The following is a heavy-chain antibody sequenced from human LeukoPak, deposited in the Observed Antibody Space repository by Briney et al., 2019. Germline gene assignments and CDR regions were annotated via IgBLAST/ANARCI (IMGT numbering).Heavy chain of an antibody. J-gene: IGHJ4*02. Sequence: SETLSLTCAVSGGSISSSSWWSWVRQPPGKGLEWIGEIYHSGSTNYNPSLKSRVTISVDKSKNQFSLKLSSVTAADTAVYYCARVFSASSGWYPAGFDYWGQGTLVTVSS. V-gene: IGHV4-4*02. CDR1: GGSISSSSW. D-gene: IGHD6-19*01. CDR2: IYHSGST. CDR3: ARVFSASSGWYPAGFDY.